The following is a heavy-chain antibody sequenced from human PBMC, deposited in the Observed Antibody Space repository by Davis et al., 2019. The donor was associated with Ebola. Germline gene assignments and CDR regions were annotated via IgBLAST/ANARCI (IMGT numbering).Heavy chain of an antibody. CDR2: IYPGDSDT. J-gene: IGHJ4*02. Sequence: GESLKISCKAFGYDFTTSWIGWVRQTPGKGLEWMGIIYPGDSDTRYSPSFQGQVTFSADKSITTVYLQWRNLKISDSAMYYCAREYSGGWYLDWGQGTLVTFSS. CDR1: GYDFTTSW. V-gene: IGHV5-51*01. CDR3: AREYSGGWYLD. D-gene: IGHD6-19*01.